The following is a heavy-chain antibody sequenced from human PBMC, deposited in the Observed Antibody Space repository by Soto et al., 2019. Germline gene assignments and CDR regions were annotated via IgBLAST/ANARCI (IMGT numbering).Heavy chain of an antibody. J-gene: IGHJ4*02. CDR1: GGSFSGYY. D-gene: IGHD6-13*01. Sequence: SETLSLTCAVYGGSFSGYYWSWIRQPPGKGLEWIGEINHSGSTNYNPSLKSRVTISVDTSKNQFSLKLSSVTAADTAVYYCAGDIAAAGGVIDYWGQGTLVTVSS. V-gene: IGHV4-34*01. CDR2: INHSGST. CDR3: AGDIAAAGGVIDY.